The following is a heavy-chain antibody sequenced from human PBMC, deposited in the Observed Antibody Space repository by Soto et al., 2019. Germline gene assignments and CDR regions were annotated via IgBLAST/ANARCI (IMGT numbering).Heavy chain of an antibody. CDR1: GFTVSSNY. Sequence: GGSLRLSCAASGFTVSSNYMSWVRQAPGKGLEWVSVIYSGGSTYYADSVKGRFTISRDNSKNTLYLQMNSLRAEDTAVYYCARDVVVVAATGANDAFDIWGQGTMVTVSS. CDR2: IYSGGST. CDR3: ARDVVVVAATGANDAFDI. V-gene: IGHV3-66*01. J-gene: IGHJ3*02. D-gene: IGHD2-15*01.